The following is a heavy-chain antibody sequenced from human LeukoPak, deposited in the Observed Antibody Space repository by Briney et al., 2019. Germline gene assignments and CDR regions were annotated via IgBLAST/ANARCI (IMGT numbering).Heavy chain of an antibody. D-gene: IGHD2-21*02. CDR2: ISYDGSNK. Sequence: GGSLRLSCAASGFTFSSYAMHWVRQAPGKGLEWVAVISYDGSNKYYADSVKGRFTISRDNSKNTLYLQMNSLRAEDTAVYYCARGGAYCGGDCYSYPVIVDYWGQGTLVTVSS. V-gene: IGHV3-30*04. CDR1: GFTFSSYA. J-gene: IGHJ4*02. CDR3: ARGGAYCGGDCYSYPVIVDY.